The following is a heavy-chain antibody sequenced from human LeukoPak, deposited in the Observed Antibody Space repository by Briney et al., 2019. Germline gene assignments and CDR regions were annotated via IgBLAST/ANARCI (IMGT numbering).Heavy chain of an antibody. Sequence: GASVKVSCKASGGTFSSYAISWVRQAPGQGLEWMGGIIPIFGTANYAQKFQGRVTITTDESTSTAYMELSSLRSEDTAVYYCARGSGSSGWYGGWFDPWGQGTLVTLSS. CDR2: IIPIFGTA. CDR1: GGTFSSYA. CDR3: ARGSGSSGWYGGWFDP. D-gene: IGHD6-19*01. V-gene: IGHV1-69*05. J-gene: IGHJ5*02.